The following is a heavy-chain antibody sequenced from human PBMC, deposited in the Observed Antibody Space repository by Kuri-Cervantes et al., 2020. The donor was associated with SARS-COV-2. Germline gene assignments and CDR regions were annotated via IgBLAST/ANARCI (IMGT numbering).Heavy chain of an antibody. J-gene: IGHJ4*02. CDR1: GFTFSSYA. V-gene: IGHV3-30*04. D-gene: IGHD2-15*01. Sequence: GGSLRLSCAASGFTFSSYAMHWVRQAPGKGLEWVAVISYDGSNKYYADSVKGRFTISRDNSKNTLYVQMNSLRAEDMAVYYCAKGPTVGRYYFDYWGQGTLVTVSS. CDR3: AKGPTVGRYYFDY. CDR2: ISYDGSNK.